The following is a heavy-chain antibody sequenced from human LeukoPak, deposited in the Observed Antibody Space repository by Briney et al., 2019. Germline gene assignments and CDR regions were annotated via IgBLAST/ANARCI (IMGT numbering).Heavy chain of an antibody. J-gene: IGHJ2*01. CDR3: GSPISPAGTIHRGYFNL. CDR2: INHSGST. CDR1: GGSFSGYY. Sequence: PSETLSLTCAVYGGSFSGYYWSWIRQPPGKGLEWIGEINHSGSTNYNPSLKSRVTISVDTSKNQFSLKLSSVTAADTAVYYCGSPISPAGTIHRGYFNLGGGATLAPV. D-gene: IGHD4-17*01. V-gene: IGHV4-34*01.